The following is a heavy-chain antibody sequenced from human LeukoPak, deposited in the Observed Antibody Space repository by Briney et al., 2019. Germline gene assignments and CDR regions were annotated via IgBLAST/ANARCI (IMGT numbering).Heavy chain of an antibody. CDR3: AIDRRLLWFGELLNWFDP. J-gene: IGHJ5*02. CDR2: INSDGSST. D-gene: IGHD3-10*01. CDR1: GFTFSSYW. Sequence: GGSLRLSCAASGFTFSSYWMHWVRQAPGKGLVWVSRINSDGSSTSYADSVKGRFTISRDNAKNTLYLQMNSLRAEDTAGYYCAIDRRLLWFGELLNWFDPWGQGTLVTVSS. V-gene: IGHV3-74*01.